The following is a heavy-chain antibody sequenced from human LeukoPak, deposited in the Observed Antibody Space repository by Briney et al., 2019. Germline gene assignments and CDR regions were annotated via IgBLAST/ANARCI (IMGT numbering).Heavy chain of an antibody. D-gene: IGHD3-22*01. V-gene: IGHV3-66*01. CDR1: GFTVSSNY. J-gene: IGHJ4*02. CDR2: IYSGGST. Sequence: GGSLRLSCAASGFTVSSNYMSWVRQAPGKGLEWVSVIYSGGSTYYADSVKGRFTISRDNSKNTLYLQMNSLRAEDTAVYYCASSEGITMMDYWGQGTLVTVSS. CDR3: ASSEGITMMDY.